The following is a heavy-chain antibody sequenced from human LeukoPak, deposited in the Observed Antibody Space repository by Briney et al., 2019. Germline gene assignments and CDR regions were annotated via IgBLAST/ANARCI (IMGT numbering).Heavy chain of an antibody. CDR2: MNPNSGNT. CDR1: GYTFTSYG. D-gene: IGHD3-16*02. Sequence: ASVKVSCKASGYTFTSYGINCVRQATGQGLEWMEWMNPNSGNTGYAQKFQGRVTMTRNTSISTAYMELSSLRSEDTAMYYCARWGSRLGELSFDAFDIWGQGTMVTVSS. V-gene: IGHV1-8*01. CDR3: ARWGSRLGELSFDAFDI. J-gene: IGHJ3*02.